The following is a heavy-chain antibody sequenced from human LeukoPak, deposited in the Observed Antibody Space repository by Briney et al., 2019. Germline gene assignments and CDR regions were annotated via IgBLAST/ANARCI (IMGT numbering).Heavy chain of an antibody. D-gene: IGHD3-22*01. V-gene: IGHV1-18*01. CDR2: IGTNSAST. J-gene: IGHJ4*02. Sequence: GASVKVSCKASGYIFATYGIGWVRQAPGQGLEWMGWIGTNSASTDYAQTWQGRITMTTDTSTSTAYMELRSLTSDDTAVYYCARDRLHMATTIVFDYWGQGTLVTVSS. CDR1: GYIFATYG. CDR3: ARDRLHMATTIVFDY.